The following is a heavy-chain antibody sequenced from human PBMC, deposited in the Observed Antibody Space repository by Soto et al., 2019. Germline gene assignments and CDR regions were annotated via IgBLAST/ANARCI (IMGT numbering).Heavy chain of an antibody. CDR3: XREEQYYDRRGLGWFDP. CDR1: GFTFSSYG. Sequence: GGSLRLSCAGSGFTFSSYGMHWVRQAPGKGLEWVAVIWYDGSNKYYADSVKGRFTISRDNSKNTLYLQMNSLRAEDTAVYYCXREEQYYDRRGLGWFDPWGQGTLVTVSS. J-gene: IGHJ5*02. CDR2: IWYDGSNK. V-gene: IGHV3-33*01. D-gene: IGHD3-22*01.